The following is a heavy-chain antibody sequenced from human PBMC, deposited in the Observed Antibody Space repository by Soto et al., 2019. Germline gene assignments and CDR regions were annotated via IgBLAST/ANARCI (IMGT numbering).Heavy chain of an antibody. CDR2: IYYSGST. J-gene: IGHJ4*02. D-gene: IGHD5-18*01. CDR3: ARGTRFSTAMATFGY. Sequence: PSESLSLTCTACGGCISSYYCGWIRQHPGKGLEWIGYIYYSGSTNYNPSLKSRVTISVDTSKNQFSLKLSSVTAADTAVYYCARGTRFSTAMATFGYWGQRPLVTVSS. CDR1: GGCISSYY. V-gene: IGHV4-59*01.